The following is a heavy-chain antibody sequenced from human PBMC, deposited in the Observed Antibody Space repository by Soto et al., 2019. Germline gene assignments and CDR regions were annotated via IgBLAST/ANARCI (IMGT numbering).Heavy chain of an antibody. CDR3: TTEWIWGAPNLLFDY. D-gene: IGHD3-16*01. CDR1: GFTFSNAW. V-gene: IGHV3-15*07. J-gene: IGHJ4*02. Sequence: PGGSLRLSCAASGFTFSNAWMNWVRQAPGKGLEWVGRIKSKTDGGTTDYAAPVKGRFTISRDDSKNTLYLQMNSLKTEDTAVYYCTTEWIWGAPNLLFDYWGQGTLVTVSS. CDR2: IKSKTDGGTT.